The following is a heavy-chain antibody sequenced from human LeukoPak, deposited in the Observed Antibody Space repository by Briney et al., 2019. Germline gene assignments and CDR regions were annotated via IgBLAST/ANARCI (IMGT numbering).Heavy chain of an antibody. J-gene: IGHJ4*02. V-gene: IGHV1-18*01. Sequence: RASVKVSCKASGYTFTSYGISWVRQAPGQGLEWMGWISAYNGNTNYAQKLQGRVTMTTDTSTSTAYMELRSLRSDDTAVYYCARDRKYSSGYYYFDYWGQGTLVTVSS. CDR2: ISAYNGNT. D-gene: IGHD6-19*01. CDR3: ARDRKYSSGYYYFDY. CDR1: GYTFTSYG.